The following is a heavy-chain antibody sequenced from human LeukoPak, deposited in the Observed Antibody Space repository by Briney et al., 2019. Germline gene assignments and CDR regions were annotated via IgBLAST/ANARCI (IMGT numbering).Heavy chain of an antibody. Sequence: KTSETLSLTCTVSGGSISSGGYYWSWIRQHPGKGLEWIGYIYYSGSTYYNPSLKSRVTISVDTSKNQFSLKLSSVTAADTAVYYCATPLYCSSTSCQEYYFDYWGQGTLVTVSS. CDR1: GGSISSGGYY. CDR2: IYYSGST. V-gene: IGHV4-31*03. CDR3: ATPLYCSSTSCQEYYFDY. J-gene: IGHJ4*02. D-gene: IGHD2-2*01.